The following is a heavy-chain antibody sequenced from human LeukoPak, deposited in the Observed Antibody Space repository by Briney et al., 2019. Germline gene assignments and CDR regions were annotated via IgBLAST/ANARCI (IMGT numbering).Heavy chain of an antibody. CDR2: ISGSGSST. CDR1: GFTFSSYA. V-gene: IGHV3-23*01. J-gene: IGHJ4*02. D-gene: IGHD2-2*01. Sequence: GGSLRLSCVASGFTFSSYAMSWVRQTPGKGLEWVSAISGSGSSTYYADSVKGRFTISRDNSKNTLYLQMSSLRAEDTAVYYCVKDSAELHIVVVPAAIGYFDYWGQGTLVTVSS. CDR3: VKDSAELHIVVVPAAIGYFDY.